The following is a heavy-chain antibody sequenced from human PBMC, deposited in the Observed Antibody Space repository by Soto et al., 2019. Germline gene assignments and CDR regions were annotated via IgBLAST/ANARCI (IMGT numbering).Heavy chain of an antibody. CDR1: GVTFSSYA. CDR3: ARGQQLWYSFDY. CDR2: ISSSGGST. J-gene: IGHJ4*02. D-gene: IGHD5-18*01. V-gene: IGHV3-23*01. Sequence: QPGGSLRLSCAASGVTFSSYAMGWVRQAPGKGLEWVSDISSSGGSTYYADSRKGRFTISRDNSKITLYLQMISLRAEDTAVYYCARGQQLWYSFDYWGQGPLVTVSS.